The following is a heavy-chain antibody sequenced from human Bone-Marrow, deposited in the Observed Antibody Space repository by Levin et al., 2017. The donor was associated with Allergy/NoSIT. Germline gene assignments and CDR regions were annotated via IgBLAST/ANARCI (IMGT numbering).Heavy chain of an antibody. CDR3: ARDYASMVGDCSGGSCYFRY. D-gene: IGHD2-15*01. CDR2: IFHNGNNK. Sequence: PGGSLRLSCVASGFPVSNYGIHWVRQAPGKGLEWVSLIFHNGNNKYYADSVKGRFSISRDNAKNTVYLQMNSLRAEDTALYYCARDYASMVGDCSGGSCYFRYWGQGTLVTVSS. J-gene: IGHJ4*01. V-gene: IGHV3-33*01. CDR1: GFPVSNYG.